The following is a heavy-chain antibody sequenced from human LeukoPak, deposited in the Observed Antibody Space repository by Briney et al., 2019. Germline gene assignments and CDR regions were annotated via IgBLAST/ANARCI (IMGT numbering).Heavy chain of an antibody. J-gene: IGHJ6*03. D-gene: IGHD3-3*01. V-gene: IGHV3-66*01. CDR1: EFSVGSNY. Sequence: GGSLRLSCAASEFSVGSNYMTWVRQAPGKGLEWVSLIYSGGSTYYADSVKGRFTISRDNSKNTLYLQMNSLRAEDTAVYYCARAGLEWLSRFDYYYYMDVWGKGTTVTVSS. CDR2: IYSGGST. CDR3: ARAGLEWLSRFDYYYYMDV.